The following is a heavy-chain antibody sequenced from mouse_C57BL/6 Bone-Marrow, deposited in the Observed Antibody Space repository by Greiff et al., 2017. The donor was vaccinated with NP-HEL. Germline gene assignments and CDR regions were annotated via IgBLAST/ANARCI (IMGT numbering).Heavy chain of an antibody. D-gene: IGHD6-2*01. CDR1: GFSLSTSGMG. V-gene: IGHV8-12*01. Sequence: QVTLKVSGPGILQSSQPLSLTCSFSGFSLSTSGMGVSWIRQPSGKGLEWLAHIYWDDDKRYNPSLKSRLTISKDTSRNQVFLKITSVDTADTATYYCARAPSPPYWYFDVWGTGTTVTVSS. J-gene: IGHJ1*03. CDR3: ARAPSPPYWYFDV. CDR2: IYWDDDK.